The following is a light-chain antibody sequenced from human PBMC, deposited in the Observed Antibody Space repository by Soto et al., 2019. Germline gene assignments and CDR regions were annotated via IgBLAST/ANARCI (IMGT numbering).Light chain of an antibody. V-gene: IGKV3-15*01. J-gene: IGKJ1*01. CDR2: GAS. CDR1: QSVSSN. Sequence: EIVMTQSPATLSVSPGARAPLSCRASQSVSSNLAWYQQKPGQAPRLLLYGASTRATGIPVRFSGSGFGTEFTLTISSLQPDDFATYYCQHYKMYSPWTFGQGTKVDIK. CDR3: QHYKMYSPWT.